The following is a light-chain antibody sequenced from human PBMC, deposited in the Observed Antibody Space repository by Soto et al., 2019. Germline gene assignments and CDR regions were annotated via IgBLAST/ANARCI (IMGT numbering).Light chain of an antibody. CDR2: EGS. CDR1: SSDVGSYNL. Sequence: QSALTQPASVSGSPGQSITISCTGTSSDVGSYNLVSWYQQHPGKAPKLMIYEGSKRPSGVSNRFSGSKSGNTASLTISGLQAEEEADYYCCSYAGSKFGGGTKVTVL. CDR3: CSYAGSK. J-gene: IGLJ2*01. V-gene: IGLV2-23*01.